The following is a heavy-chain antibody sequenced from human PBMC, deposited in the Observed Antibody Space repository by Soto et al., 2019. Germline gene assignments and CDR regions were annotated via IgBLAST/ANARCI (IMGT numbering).Heavy chain of an antibody. V-gene: IGHV4-4*02. Sequence: QVQLQESGPGLVKPSGTLSLTCAVSGGSISSSNWWSWVRQPPGKGLEWIGEIYHRVSTNYNPSLESRVPISVDKAKNQFSLKLSSVTAADTAVYYCAREREEVGEVVLDYWGQGTLVTVSS. D-gene: IGHD3-10*01. CDR2: IYHRVST. CDR3: AREREEVGEVVLDY. CDR1: GGSISSSNW. J-gene: IGHJ4*02.